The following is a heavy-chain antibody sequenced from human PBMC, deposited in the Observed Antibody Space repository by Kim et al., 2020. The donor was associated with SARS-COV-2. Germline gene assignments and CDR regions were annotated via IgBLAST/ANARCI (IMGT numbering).Heavy chain of an antibody. J-gene: IGHJ3*02. CDR1: GFTFSSYG. CDR2: ISYDGSNK. Sequence: GGSLRLSCAASGFTFSSYGMHWVRQAPGKGLEWVAVISYDGSNKYYADSVKGRFTISRDNSKNTLYLQMNSLRAEDTAVYYCARDHYYDSSGYYYAANDAFDIWGQGTMVTVSS. CDR3: ARDHYYDSSGYYYAANDAFDI. D-gene: IGHD3-22*01. V-gene: IGHV3-33*05.